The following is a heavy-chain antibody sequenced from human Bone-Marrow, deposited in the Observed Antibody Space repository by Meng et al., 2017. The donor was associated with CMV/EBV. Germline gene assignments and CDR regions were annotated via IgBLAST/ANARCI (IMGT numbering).Heavy chain of an antibody. D-gene: IGHD2-2*02. Sequence: GESLKISCAASGFTFSSYSMNWVRQAPGKGLELVSSISSSSSYIYYADSVKGRFTISRDNSKNTLYLQMNSLRAEDTAVYYCARGAFGDCSSTSCYTLDYWGQGTLVTVSS. V-gene: IGHV3-21*01. J-gene: IGHJ4*02. CDR2: ISSSSSYI. CDR1: GFTFSSYS. CDR3: ARGAFGDCSSTSCYTLDY.